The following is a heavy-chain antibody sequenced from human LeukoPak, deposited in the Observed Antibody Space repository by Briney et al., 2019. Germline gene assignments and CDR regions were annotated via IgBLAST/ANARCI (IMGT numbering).Heavy chain of an antibody. CDR2: IRYDGSNK. CDR1: GFTFSSYG. Sequence: GGSLRLSCAASGFTFSSYGMHWVRQAPGKGLEWVAFIRYDGSNKYYGDSVKGRFTISRDNSKNTLYLQMNSLRAEDTAVYYCAKGLTTADAFDIWGQGTMVTVSS. V-gene: IGHV3-30*02. J-gene: IGHJ3*02. CDR3: AKGLTTADAFDI. D-gene: IGHD4-11*01.